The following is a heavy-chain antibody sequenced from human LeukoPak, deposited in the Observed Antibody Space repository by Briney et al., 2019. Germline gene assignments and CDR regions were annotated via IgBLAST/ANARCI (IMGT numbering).Heavy chain of an antibody. J-gene: IGHJ5*02. Sequence: GGSLRLSCSASGFTFSTYGMHWVRQAPGKGLEWVAVVWYGGRNKFYGDSVKGRFTNSRDNSKSTLYLQMNSLRADDTAVYYCARGLQWFGEYMRFDPWGQGTLVTVSS. D-gene: IGHD3-10*01. CDR3: ARGLQWFGEYMRFDP. V-gene: IGHV3-33*01. CDR1: GFTFSTYG. CDR2: VWYGGRNK.